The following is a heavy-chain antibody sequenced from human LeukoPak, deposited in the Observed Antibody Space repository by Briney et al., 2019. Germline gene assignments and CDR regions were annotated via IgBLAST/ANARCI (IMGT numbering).Heavy chain of an antibody. J-gene: IGHJ5*02. CDR2: ISSSSSYI. CDR3: ARGRNYLGYSSRSGPWFDP. Sequence: PGGSLRLSCAASGFTFSSYSMNWVRQAPGKGLEWVSSISSSSSYIYYADSVKGRFTISRDNAKNSLYLQMNSLRAEDTAVYYCARGRNYLGYSSRSGPWFDPWGQGTLVTVSS. D-gene: IGHD6-13*01. CDR1: GFTFSSYS. V-gene: IGHV3-21*01.